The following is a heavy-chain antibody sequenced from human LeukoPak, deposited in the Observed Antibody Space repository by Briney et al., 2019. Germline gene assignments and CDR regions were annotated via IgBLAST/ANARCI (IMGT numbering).Heavy chain of an antibody. D-gene: IGHD3-10*01. CDR3: ANLVYYYGSGSPMPR. J-gene: IGHJ4*02. V-gene: IGHV3-21*01. CDR1: GFTFSSYS. Sequence: PGGSLRLSCAASGFTFSSYSMNWVRQAPGKGLEWVSSISSSSSYIYYADSVKGRFTISRDNAKNSLYLQMNSLRAEDTAVYYCANLVYYYGSGSPMPRWGQGTLVTVSS. CDR2: ISSSSSYI.